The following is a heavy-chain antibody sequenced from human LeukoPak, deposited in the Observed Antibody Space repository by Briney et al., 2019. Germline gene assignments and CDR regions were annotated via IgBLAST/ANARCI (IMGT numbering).Heavy chain of an antibody. CDR1: GASISSYY. CDR3: ARGREKTYYYDSSGYEKDAFDI. V-gene: IGHV4-59*01. CDR2: IYFSGTT. Sequence: SQTLSLTCPVYGASISSYYWGWVRQHPGKGLEWNGYIYFSGTTNYTPSITSRVTISVDTSKNQFSLKLSSVTAADTAVYYCARGREKTYYYDSSGYEKDAFDIWGQGTMVTVSS. J-gene: IGHJ3*02. D-gene: IGHD3-22*01.